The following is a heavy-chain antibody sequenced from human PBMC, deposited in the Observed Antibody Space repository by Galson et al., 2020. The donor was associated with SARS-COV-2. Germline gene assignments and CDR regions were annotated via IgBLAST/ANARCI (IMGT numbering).Heavy chain of an antibody. D-gene: IGHD3-3*01. Sequence: GGSLRLSCAASGFTFSSYGMHWVRQAPGKGLEWVAVIWYDGSNKYYADSVKGRFTISRDNSKNTLYLQMNSLRAEDTAVYYCAKDGTEITIFGVATDYYYYYYMDVWGKGTTVTVSS. CDR2: IWYDGSNK. CDR3: AKDGTEITIFGVATDYYYYYYMDV. J-gene: IGHJ6*03. V-gene: IGHV3-33*06. CDR1: GFTFSSYG.